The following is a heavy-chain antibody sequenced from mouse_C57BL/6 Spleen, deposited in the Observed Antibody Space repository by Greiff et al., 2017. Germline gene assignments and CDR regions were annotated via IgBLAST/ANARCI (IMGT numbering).Heavy chain of an antibody. CDR2: IYPRSGNT. D-gene: IGHD1-1*01. J-gene: IGHJ1*03. CDR3: ARIPNYYGSSDWYFDV. Sequence: QVHVKQSGAELARPGASVKLSCKASGYTFTSYGISWVKQRTGQGLEWIGEIYPRSGNTYYNEKFKGKATLTADKSSSTAYMELRSLTSEDSAVYFCARIPNYYGSSDWYFDVWGTGTTVTVSS. CDR1: GYTFTSYG. V-gene: IGHV1-81*01.